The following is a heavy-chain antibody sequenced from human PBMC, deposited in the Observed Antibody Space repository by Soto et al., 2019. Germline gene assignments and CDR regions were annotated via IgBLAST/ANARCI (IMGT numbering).Heavy chain of an antibody. CDR2: ISFDGNNQ. Sequence: QEQLVQSGGGVVQPGRSLRLSCEASGFTFSRNAMHWVRQAPGKGLEWVAVISFDGNNQYYTDSVKGRFTISRDNSKNTLDLQMNSLRREDTAVYYCARDREYSGFYYGIDVWGQGTTVTVSS. D-gene: IGHD5-12*01. J-gene: IGHJ6*02. CDR1: GFTFSRNA. CDR3: ARDREYSGFYYGIDV. V-gene: IGHV3-30-3*01.